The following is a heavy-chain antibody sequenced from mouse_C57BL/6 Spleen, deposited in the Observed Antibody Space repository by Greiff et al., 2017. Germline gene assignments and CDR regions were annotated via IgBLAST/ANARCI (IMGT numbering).Heavy chain of an antibody. CDR3: ARGEWLLRGAMDY. J-gene: IGHJ4*01. D-gene: IGHD2-3*01. Sequence: QVQLQQSGAELVRPGASVKLSCKASGYTFTDYYINWVKQRPGQGLEWIARIYPGSGNTYYNEKFKGKATLTAEKSSSTAYMQLSSLTSEDSAVYFCARGEWLLRGAMDYWGQGTSVTVSS. CDR2: IYPGSGNT. V-gene: IGHV1-76*01. CDR1: GYTFTDYY.